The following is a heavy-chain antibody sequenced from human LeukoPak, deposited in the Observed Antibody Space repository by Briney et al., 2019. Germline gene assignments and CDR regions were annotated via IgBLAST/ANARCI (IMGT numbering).Heavy chain of an antibody. CDR3: ARDRGIMITFGGVIVTHYYYGMDV. CDR2: TYYRSKWYN. Sequence: SQTLSLTCAISGDSVSSNSAAWNWIRQSPSRGLEWLGRTYYRSKWYNDYAVSVKSRITINPDTSKNQFSLQLNSVTPEDTAVYYCARDRGIMITFGGVIVTHYYYGMDVWSQGTTVTVSS. CDR1: GDSVSSNSAA. J-gene: IGHJ6*02. D-gene: IGHD3-16*02. V-gene: IGHV6-1*01.